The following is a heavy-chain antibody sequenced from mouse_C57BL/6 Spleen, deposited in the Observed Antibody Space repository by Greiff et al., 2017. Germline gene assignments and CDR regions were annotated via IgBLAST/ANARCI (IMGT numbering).Heavy chain of an antibody. CDR2: INPNNGGT. J-gene: IGHJ2*01. V-gene: IGHV1-26*01. D-gene: IGHD3-2*02. Sequence: VQLQQSGPELVKPGASVKISCKASGYTFTDYYMNWVKQSHGKSLEWIGDINPNNGGTSYNQKFKGKATLTVDKSSSTAYMELRSLTSEDSAVYYCAREGGAAQALDYWGQGTTLTVAS. CDR3: AREGGAAQALDY. CDR1: GYTFTDYY.